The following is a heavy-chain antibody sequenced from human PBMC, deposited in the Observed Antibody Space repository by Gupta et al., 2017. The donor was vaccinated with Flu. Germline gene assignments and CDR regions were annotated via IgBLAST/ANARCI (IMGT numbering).Heavy chain of an antibody. Sequence: CAASGFTFSGRWMSWVRQAPGKGPEWVANIKQDGSEKYYVDSVKGRFTISRDNAKSSLYLQMNSLRAEDTAVYYCAEGQLVSTLGYWGQGTLVTVSS. D-gene: IGHD6-6*01. V-gene: IGHV3-7*01. J-gene: IGHJ4*02. CDR2: IKQDGSEK. CDR1: GFTFSGRW. CDR3: AEGQLVSTLGY.